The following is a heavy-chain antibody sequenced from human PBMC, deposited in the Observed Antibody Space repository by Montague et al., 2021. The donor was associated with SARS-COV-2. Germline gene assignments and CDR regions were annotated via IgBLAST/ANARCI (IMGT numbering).Heavy chain of an antibody. CDR3: ARLSHKMPEAAFDI. CDR1: GGSISSYY. V-gene: IGHV4-59*08. Sequence: SETLSLTCTVSGGSISSYYWSWIRQPPAKGLEWIGNIYYSGSTNYNPSXXSGVTISVDTSKNQFSLKLSSVTAADTAVYYCARLSHKMPEAAFDIWGQGTMVTVSS. CDR2: IYYSGST. D-gene: IGHD2-2*01. J-gene: IGHJ3*02.